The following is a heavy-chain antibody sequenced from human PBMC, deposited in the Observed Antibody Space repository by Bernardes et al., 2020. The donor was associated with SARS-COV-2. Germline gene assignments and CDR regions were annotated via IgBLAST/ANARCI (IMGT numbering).Heavy chain of an antibody. Sequence: GGSLRLSCAASGFTFGNFWMSWVRQAPGKGLEWVANINQDGSERNYVESVRGRFTISRDNAKNSLYLHMTSLRAEDTAVYYCSDFDVWGQGTVVTVSS. J-gene: IGHJ3*01. CDR1: GFTFGNFW. CDR3: SDFDV. CDR2: INQDGSER. V-gene: IGHV3-7*01.